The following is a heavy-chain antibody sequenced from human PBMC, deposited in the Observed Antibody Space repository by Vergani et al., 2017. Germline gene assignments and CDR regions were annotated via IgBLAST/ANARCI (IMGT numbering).Heavy chain of an antibody. Sequence: QVQLVESGGGVVQPGRSLRLSCVTFGFTFSSYGMHWVRQAPGKGLEWVAGIGHDGNNKHYADSVKGRFTISRDNSKNTLYLQMNSLRAEDTAVYYCARDRRSSYMDVWGKGTTVTVSS. V-gene: IGHV3-33*01. CDR2: IGHDGNNK. J-gene: IGHJ6*03. CDR1: GFTFSSYG. D-gene: IGHD2-2*01. CDR3: ARDRRSSYMDV.